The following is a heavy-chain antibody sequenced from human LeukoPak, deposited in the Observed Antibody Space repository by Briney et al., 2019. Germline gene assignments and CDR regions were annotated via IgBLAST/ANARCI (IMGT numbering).Heavy chain of an antibody. Sequence: ASVKVSCKASGCTFTSYAMHWVRQAPGQRLEWMGWINAGNGNAKYSQKFQGRVTITRDTSASTAYMELSSLRSEDTAVYYCARTSSSWYGVWYFDYWGQGTLVTVSS. CDR2: INAGNGNA. CDR3: ARTSSSWYGVWYFDY. J-gene: IGHJ4*02. CDR1: GCTFTSYA. D-gene: IGHD6-13*01. V-gene: IGHV1-3*01.